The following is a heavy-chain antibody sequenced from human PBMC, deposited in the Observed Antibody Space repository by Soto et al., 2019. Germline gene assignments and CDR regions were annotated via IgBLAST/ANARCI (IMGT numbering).Heavy chain of an antibody. J-gene: IGHJ6*02. V-gene: IGHV1-69*12. CDR1: GGTFSNSG. CDR3: ARVQHCSGGGCSYGMDV. Sequence: QVQLVQSGAEVKKPGSSVKVSCKASGGTFSNSGISWVRQAPGQGLEWTGGIIPVFGTANYAQKFQGRVTITADESTSTAYMELSSLRSEDTAVYYCARVQHCSGGGCSYGMDVWGRGTTVTVSS. CDR2: IIPVFGTA. D-gene: IGHD2-15*01.